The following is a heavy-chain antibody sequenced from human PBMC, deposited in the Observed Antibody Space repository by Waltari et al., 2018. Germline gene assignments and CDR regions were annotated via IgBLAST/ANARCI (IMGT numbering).Heavy chain of an antibody. CDR1: GASISISSRDY. V-gene: IGHV4-39*01. J-gene: IGHJ4*02. CDR3: ARYIVGTMVDY. CDR2: LYSGGAT. Sequence: QLELQESGPGLVKPSETLSLTCIVSGASISISSRDYWGWIRQPPGKGLEWIGSLYSGGATHYNPSLTSRVTLSVDTSKNQFSLRLRSVTAADTAVYYCARYIVGTMVDYWSPGTLVTVSS. D-gene: IGHD2-21*01.